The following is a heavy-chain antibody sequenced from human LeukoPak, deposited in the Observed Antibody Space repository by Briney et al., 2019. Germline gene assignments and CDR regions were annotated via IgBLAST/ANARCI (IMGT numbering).Heavy chain of an antibody. J-gene: IGHJ4*02. CDR1: GYTFTGYY. Sequence: GASVKVSCKASGYTFTGYYMHWVRQAPGQGLEWMGWINPNGGGTNYAQKFQGRVTMTRDTSISTAYMELSRLRSDDTAVYYCARVTYYYDSSGYYYLDYWGQGTLVTVSS. V-gene: IGHV1-2*02. D-gene: IGHD3-22*01. CDR3: ARVTYYYDSSGYYYLDY. CDR2: INPNGGGT.